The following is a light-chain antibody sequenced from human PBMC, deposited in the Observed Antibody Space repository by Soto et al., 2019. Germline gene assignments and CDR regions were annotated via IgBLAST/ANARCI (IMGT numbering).Light chain of an antibody. CDR3: QQSGSSPWT. CDR2: GTS. V-gene: IGKV3-20*01. CDR1: QTVTKSY. Sequence: ETVLTQSPGTLSFSPGERATLSCRASQTVTKSYLAWYQQKPGQAPRLLIFGTSSRATGVPDRFSGSGSGTDFTLTIRSLETEDCAVYFCQQSGSSPWTFGHGTKVEIK. J-gene: IGKJ1*01.